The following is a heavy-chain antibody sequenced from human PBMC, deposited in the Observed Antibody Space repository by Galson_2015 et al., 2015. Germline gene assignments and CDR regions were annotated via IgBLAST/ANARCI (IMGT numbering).Heavy chain of an antibody. CDR1: GYTFTSYA. J-gene: IGHJ3*02. D-gene: IGHD3-3*01. V-gene: IGHV7-4-1*02. CDR3: ARTLYDFWSFDAVAAFDI. CDR2: INTNTGNP. Sequence: SVKVSCKASGYTFTSYAMNWVRQAPGQGLEWMGWINTNTGNPTYAQGFTGRFVFSLDTSVSTAYLQISSLKAEDTAVYYCARTLYDFWSFDAVAAFDIWGQGTMVTVSS.